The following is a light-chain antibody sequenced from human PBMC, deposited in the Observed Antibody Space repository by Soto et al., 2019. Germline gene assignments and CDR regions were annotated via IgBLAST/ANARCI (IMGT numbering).Light chain of an antibody. CDR1: SSDVGHYNF. V-gene: IGLV2-11*01. Sequence: QSVLTQPHSVSGSPGQSVTISCSGTSSDVGHYNFVSWYQHHPGKAPKLLIYDVTTRPSGVPDRFSGSKSGNTASLTISGLQAEDEADYFCCSYTTSSTLVCGTGTKLTVL. J-gene: IGLJ1*01. CDR3: CSYTTSSTLV. CDR2: DVT.